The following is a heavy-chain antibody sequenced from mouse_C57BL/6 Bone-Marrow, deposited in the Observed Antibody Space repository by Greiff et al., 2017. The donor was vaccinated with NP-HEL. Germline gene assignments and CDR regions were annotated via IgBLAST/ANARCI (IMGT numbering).Heavy chain of an antibody. D-gene: IGHD2-2*01. CDR3: ARYGYDGRGFDY. Sequence: QVQLQQSGAELARPGASVKMSCKASGYTFTSYTMHWVKQRPGQGLEWIGYINPSSGYTKYNQKFKDKATLTADKSSSTAYMQLISLTSEDSAVYYCARYGYDGRGFDYWGQGTTLTVSS. CDR1: GYTFTSYT. J-gene: IGHJ2*01. CDR2: INPSSGYT. V-gene: IGHV1-4*01.